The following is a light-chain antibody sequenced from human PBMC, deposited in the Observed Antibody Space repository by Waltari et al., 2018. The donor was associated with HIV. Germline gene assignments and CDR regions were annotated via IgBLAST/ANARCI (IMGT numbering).Light chain of an antibody. CDR2: GAS. Sequence: IVMTHSPDSLTVSLSERANINCKSIQNVLTTAKNMNYLAWYQQKSGQPPKLVIYGASTRESGVPDRFSGSGSGTNFTLTISSLQAEDVAVYYCQQYYRSPATFGQGTKV. J-gene: IGKJ1*01. V-gene: IGKV4-1*01. CDR3: QQYYRSPAT. CDR1: QNVLTTAKNMNY.